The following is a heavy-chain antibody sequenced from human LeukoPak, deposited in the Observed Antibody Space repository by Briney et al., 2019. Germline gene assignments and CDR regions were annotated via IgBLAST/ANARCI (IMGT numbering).Heavy chain of an antibody. J-gene: IGHJ3*02. V-gene: IGHV3-21*01. Sequence: GGSLRLSCAASGFTFTTYSMNWVRQAPGKEPEWVSAVSSSSDYIYYADSVRGRFTISRDNAKNSLYLQMNSLRAEDTAVYYCARDIVGATGDAFDIWGQGTMVTVSS. CDR2: VSSSSDYI. CDR3: ARDIVGATGDAFDI. CDR1: GFTFTTYS. D-gene: IGHD1-26*01.